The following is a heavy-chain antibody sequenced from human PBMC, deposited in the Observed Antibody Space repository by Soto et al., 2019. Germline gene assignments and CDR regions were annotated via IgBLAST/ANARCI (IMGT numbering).Heavy chain of an antibody. CDR2: IIPIFRTT. CDR3: ARPYSSSLENSYCYAGDV. D-gene: IGHD6-13*01. V-gene: IGHV1-69*12. J-gene: IGHJ6*02. CDR1: GGTFNSHA. Sequence: QVQLVQSGAEVKKPGSSVKVSCEASGGTFNSHAISWVRQAPGQGLEWMGGIIPIFRTTNYAQKFQGRLTITADESTRTAYMELSGLRSDATAVYYCARPYSSSLENSYCYAGDVWGHGTTVTVSS.